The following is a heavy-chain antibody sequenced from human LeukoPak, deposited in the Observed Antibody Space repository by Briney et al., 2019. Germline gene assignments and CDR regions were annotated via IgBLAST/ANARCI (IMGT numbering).Heavy chain of an antibody. D-gene: IGHD3-10*01. V-gene: IGHV4-59*01. J-gene: IGHJ3*01. Sequence: SETLSLTCTVSGGSINSYYWSWIRQTPGMGLEWIGYIFSSGSTNYNPSLKSRVNFSVDMSKNQFSLNLSSVTAADTAVYYCARRAPLITMGPDDLDFWGQGTMVTVSS. CDR2: IFSSGST. CDR1: GGSINSYY. CDR3: ARRAPLITMGPDDLDF.